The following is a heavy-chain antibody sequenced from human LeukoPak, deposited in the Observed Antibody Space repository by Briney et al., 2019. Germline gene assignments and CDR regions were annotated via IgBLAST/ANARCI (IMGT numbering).Heavy chain of an antibody. CDR2: VNHSGST. D-gene: IGHD2-2*01. CDR3: ARADIIVVPAASILYNWFDP. J-gene: IGHJ5*02. CDR1: GGFFSGYY. Sequence: PSETLSLTCAVYGGFFSGYYWSWIRQPPGKGLEWIGEVNHSGSTNYNPSLKSRVTISVDTSKNQFSLKLSSVTAADTAVYYCARADIIVVPAASILYNWFDPWGQGTLVTVSS. V-gene: IGHV4-34*01.